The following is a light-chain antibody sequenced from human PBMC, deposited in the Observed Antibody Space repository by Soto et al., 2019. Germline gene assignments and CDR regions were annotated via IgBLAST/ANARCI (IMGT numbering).Light chain of an antibody. J-gene: IGKJ1*01. Sequence: DIPMTQSPSTLSASVGDRVTITCRASQSISDLLAWYQQKPGKAPKLLIYKASSLKSGVPSRFSGSGSGTEYTLTISSLPPDDFASYYCQQYNGYWTFGQGTKVEIK. CDR1: QSISDL. CDR2: KAS. CDR3: QQYNGYWT. V-gene: IGKV1-5*03.